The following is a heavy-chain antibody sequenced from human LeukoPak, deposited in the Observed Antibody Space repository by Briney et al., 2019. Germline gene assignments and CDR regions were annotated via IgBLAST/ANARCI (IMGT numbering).Heavy chain of an antibody. CDR3: ATRYGDFPS. D-gene: IGHD4/OR15-4a*01. CDR2: ISGSGDTT. J-gene: IGHJ4*02. V-gene: IGHV3-23*01. CDR1: GFTFSSYA. Sequence: GGSLRLSCAASGFTFSSYAMSCVRQAPGKGLEWVSAISGSGDTTHYADSVKGRFTISRDISKNTLYLLMNSLRAEDTAVYYCATRYGDFPSWGQGTLVTVSS.